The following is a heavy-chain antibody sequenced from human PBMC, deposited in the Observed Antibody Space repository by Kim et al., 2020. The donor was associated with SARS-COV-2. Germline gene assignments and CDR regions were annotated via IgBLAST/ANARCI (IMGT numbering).Heavy chain of an antibody. J-gene: IGHJ3*02. V-gene: IGHV4-4*07. CDR2: IYTSGST. CDR1: GGSISSYY. Sequence: SETLSLTCTVSGGSISSYYWSWIRQPAGKGLEWIGRIYTSGSTNYKPSLKSRVTMSVDTSKNQLSLKLSSVTAADTAVYYCAREDQYCTSTSCYPGAFDIWGQGTMVTVSS. CDR3: AREDQYCTSTSCYPGAFDI. D-gene: IGHD2-2*01.